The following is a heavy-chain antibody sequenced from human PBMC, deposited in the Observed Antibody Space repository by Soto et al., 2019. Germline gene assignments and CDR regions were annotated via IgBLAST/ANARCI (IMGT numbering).Heavy chain of an antibody. V-gene: IGHV3-23*01. Sequence: GGSLRLSCGTSGFTFANFGMGWVRQAPGKGLYWVSGISSSGRRTYYADSVKGRFTISRDNSKNTLYLQMDSLRGDDTAVYYCAKVAKSGVVAEYFDSWGQGALVTVSS. D-gene: IGHD3-3*01. CDR3: AKVAKSGVVAEYFDS. CDR2: ISSSGRRT. J-gene: IGHJ4*02. CDR1: GFTFANFG.